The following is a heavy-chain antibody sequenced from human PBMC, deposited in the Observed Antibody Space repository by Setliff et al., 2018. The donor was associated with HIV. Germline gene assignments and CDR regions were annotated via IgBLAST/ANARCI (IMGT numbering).Heavy chain of an antibody. CDR2: IIPILGIA. Sequence: GASVKVSCKASGGTFSSYAISWVRQAPGQGLEWMGGIIPILGIANYAQKFQGRVTITADKSTSTAYMELSSLRSEDTAVYYCARGAIAVAGDFFDYWGQGTLVTVSS. V-gene: IGHV1-69*10. J-gene: IGHJ4*02. CDR1: GGTFSSYA. D-gene: IGHD6-19*01. CDR3: ARGAIAVAGDFFDY.